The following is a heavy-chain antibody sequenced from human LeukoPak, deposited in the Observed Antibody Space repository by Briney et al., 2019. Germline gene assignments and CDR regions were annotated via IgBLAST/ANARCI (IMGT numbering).Heavy chain of an antibody. V-gene: IGHV3-23*01. J-gene: IGHJ4*02. Sequence: PGGPLTHSYGASGFPFNIYLVRGVRPAPGGGLEGVSAISGSGGSTFYADSVKGRFTISRDNARNTLYLQMNSLRVEDTALYYCARDCRDYWGQGTLVTVSS. CDR2: ISGSGGST. CDR1: GFPFNIYL. CDR3: ARDCRDY.